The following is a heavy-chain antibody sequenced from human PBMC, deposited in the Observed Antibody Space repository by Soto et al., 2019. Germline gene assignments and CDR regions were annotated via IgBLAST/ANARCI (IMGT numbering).Heavy chain of an antibody. D-gene: IGHD3-16*01. Sequence: LSLTCTVSGDSIRSYFWSWLRQPPGKGLEWIAYIYSSGNTNYSPSLRSRVTISVDTAKKQFSLKLTSVTAGDTAVYYCAGWGPRFFDPWGQGILVTVSS. CDR3: AGWGPRFFDP. J-gene: IGHJ5*02. V-gene: IGHV4-4*08. CDR1: GDSIRSYF. CDR2: IYSSGNT.